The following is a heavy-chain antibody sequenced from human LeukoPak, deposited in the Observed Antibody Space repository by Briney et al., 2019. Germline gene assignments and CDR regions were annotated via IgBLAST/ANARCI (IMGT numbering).Heavy chain of an antibody. V-gene: IGHV5-51*01. CDR2: IYPGDSDT. CDR1: GYIFSNYW. CDR3: ARHRYYYYMDV. Sequence: GESLKISCQASGYIFSNYWIGWVRQMPGKGLEWMGIIYPGDSDTRYSPSFQGQVTISADKSISTAYLQWSSLKASDTAMYYCARHRYYYYMDVWGKGTTVTVSS. J-gene: IGHJ6*03.